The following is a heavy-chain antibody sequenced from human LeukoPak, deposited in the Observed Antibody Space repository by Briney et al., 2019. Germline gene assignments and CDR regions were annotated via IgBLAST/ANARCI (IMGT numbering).Heavy chain of an antibody. V-gene: IGHV3-74*01. D-gene: IGHD3-16*02. J-gene: IGHJ4*02. CDR3: ARVDDYIWGSYRTDY. CDR2: INSDGSST. CDR1: GFTFSSYW. Sequence: GGSLRLSCAASGFTFSSYWMHWVRQAPGKGLVWVSRINSDGSSTSYADSVKGRFTISRDDAKNTLYLQMNSLRAEDTAVYYCARVDDYIWGSYRTDYWGQGTLVTVSS.